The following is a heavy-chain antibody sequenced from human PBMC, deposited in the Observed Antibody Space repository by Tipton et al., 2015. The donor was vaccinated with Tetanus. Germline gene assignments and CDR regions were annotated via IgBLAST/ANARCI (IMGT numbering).Heavy chain of an antibody. CDR3: AKEADCSGGSFFSGGFDN. V-gene: IGHV3-33*06. D-gene: IGHD2-15*01. J-gene: IGHJ4*02. CDR2: SWYDGTDK. CDR1: GFIFSSYG. Sequence: SLRLSCAASGFIFSSYGIHWVRQAPGKGLEWVADSWYDGTDKYYADSVKGRFTISRDNSKNTLYLQMNSLRAEDTAVYYCAKEADCSGGSFFSGGFDNWGQGTQVTVSS.